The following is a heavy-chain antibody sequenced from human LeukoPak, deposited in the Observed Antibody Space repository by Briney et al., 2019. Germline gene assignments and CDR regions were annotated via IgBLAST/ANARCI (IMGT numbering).Heavy chain of an antibody. CDR3: ARVDGYDYSFDY. CDR1: GGSISSSSYY. Sequence: SETLSLTCTVSGGSISSSSYYWGWIRQPPGKGLEWIGSIYYSGSTYYNPSLKSRVTISIDTSKNQFSLKLSSVTAADTAVYYCARVDGYDYSFDYWGQGTLVTVSS. CDR2: IYYSGST. V-gene: IGHV4-39*07. D-gene: IGHD5-12*01. J-gene: IGHJ4*02.